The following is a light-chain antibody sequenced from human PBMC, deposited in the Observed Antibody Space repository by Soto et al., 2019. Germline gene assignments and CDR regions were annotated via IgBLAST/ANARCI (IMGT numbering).Light chain of an antibody. CDR1: QSVSSSY. CDR2: DAS. CDR3: QQYGFT. V-gene: IGKV3-20*01. J-gene: IGKJ5*01. Sequence: EIVLTQSPGTLSLSPGERATLSCRASQSVSSSYLAWYQQKPGQAPRLLIYDASSRATGIPDRFSGSGSGTDFTLTISRLEPEDFAVYYCQQYGFTFGQVTRLEIK.